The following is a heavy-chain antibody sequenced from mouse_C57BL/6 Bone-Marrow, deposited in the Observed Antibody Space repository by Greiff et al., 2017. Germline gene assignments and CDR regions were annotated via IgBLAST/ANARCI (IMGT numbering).Heavy chain of an antibody. V-gene: IGHV5-4*01. CDR2: ISDGGSYT. Sequence: EVQLVESGGGLVKPGGSLKLSCAASGFTFSSYAMPWVRQTPEKGLEWVATISDGGSYTYYPDNVKGRFTISRDNAKNNLYLQISRLTSEDTAMYYCAREGSSSDMDDWGKGTTVTVSS. J-gene: IGHJ4*01. CDR1: GFTFSSYA. D-gene: IGHD1-1*01. CDR3: AREGSSSDMDD.